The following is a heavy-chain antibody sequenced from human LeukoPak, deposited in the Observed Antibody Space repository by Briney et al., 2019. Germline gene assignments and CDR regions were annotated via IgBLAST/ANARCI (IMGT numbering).Heavy chain of an antibody. Sequence: PGRSLRLSCAASGFTFSSYGMHWVRQAPGKGLEWVAVISYDGSNKYYADSVKGRFTISRDNSKNTLYLQMNSLRAEDTAVYYCASPPEWGIAVAGSPTGRLQHWGQGTLVTVSS. CDR3: ASPPEWGIAVAGSPTGRLQH. CDR2: ISYDGSNK. V-gene: IGHV3-30*03. CDR1: GFTFSSYG. J-gene: IGHJ1*01. D-gene: IGHD6-19*01.